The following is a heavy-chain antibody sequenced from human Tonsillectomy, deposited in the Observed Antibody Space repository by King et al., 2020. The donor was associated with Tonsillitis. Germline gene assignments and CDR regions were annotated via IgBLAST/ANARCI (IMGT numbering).Heavy chain of an antibody. J-gene: IGHJ3*02. D-gene: IGHD4-23*01. CDR2: IKSKRGGGTT. CDR3: THDRTEYGGFDI. Sequence: VQLVESGGDLVRPGGSLRLSCVLSGSTFSDAWMTDAWLSWVRQAPGKGLELIGRIKSKRGGGTTDYAAPVKGRFTISRDDSKHTMFLQMNRLKTEDTATYYCTHDRTEYGGFDIWGPGTMVTVSS. V-gene: IGHV3-15*01. CDR1: GSTFSDAW.